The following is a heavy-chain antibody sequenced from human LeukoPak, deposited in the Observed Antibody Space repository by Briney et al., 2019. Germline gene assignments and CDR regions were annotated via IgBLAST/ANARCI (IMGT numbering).Heavy chain of an antibody. J-gene: IGHJ3*02. CDR1: GFTFSTYF. CDR3: ARERQDTILHSGAFDI. Sequence: PGGSLRLSCAASGFTFSTYFMHWVRQAPGKGLEWVADIASAGSHTFYVESVRGRFTISRDNSKNTLYLQMNSLRAEDTAVYFCARERQDTILHSGAFDIWGQGTTVTVSS. CDR2: IASAGSHT. D-gene: IGHD2-21*01. V-gene: IGHV3-30-3*01.